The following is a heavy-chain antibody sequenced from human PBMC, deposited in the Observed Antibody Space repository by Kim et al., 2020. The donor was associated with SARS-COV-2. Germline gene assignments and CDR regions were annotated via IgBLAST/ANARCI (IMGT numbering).Heavy chain of an antibody. CDR2: IVVGSGNT. Sequence: SVKVSCKASGFTFTSSAVQWVRQARGQRLEWIGWIVVGSGNTNYAQKFQERVTITRDMSTSTAYMELRSLRSEDTAVYYCAANYGSGPPGFDYWGQGTLVTVSS. D-gene: IGHD3-10*01. V-gene: IGHV1-58*01. CDR1: GFTFTSSA. CDR3: AANYGSGPPGFDY. J-gene: IGHJ4*02.